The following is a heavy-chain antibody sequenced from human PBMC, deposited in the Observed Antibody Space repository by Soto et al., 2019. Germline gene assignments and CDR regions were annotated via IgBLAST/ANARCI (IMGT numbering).Heavy chain of an antibody. CDR3: ASRVPHGTYGAPYFQH. D-gene: IGHD1-26*01. Sequence: QVQLVESGGGVVQPGRSLRLSCAASGFTFSSYGMHWVRQAPGKGLEWVAVIPFDGSDKYYADSVKGRFTISRDNSKNTLSLQMDSLRADDSAVYYCASRVPHGTYGAPYFQHWGQGTLVTVSS. V-gene: IGHV3-30*03. CDR1: GFTFSSYG. CDR2: IPFDGSDK. J-gene: IGHJ1*01.